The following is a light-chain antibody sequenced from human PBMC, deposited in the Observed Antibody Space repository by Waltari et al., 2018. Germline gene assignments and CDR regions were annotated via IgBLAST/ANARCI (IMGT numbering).Light chain of an antibody. J-gene: IGKJ2*01. CDR1: QSVLYSSNNKNY. V-gene: IGKV4-1*01. CDR2: WAS. Sequence: DIVMTQSPDSLAVSLGERATINCKSSQSVLYSSNNKNYLGRYQQKPGQPPKLLIYWASTRESGVPDRFSGSGSGTDLTLTISTLQAEDVAVYYCQQYYSTPYLFGQGTKLEIK. CDR3: QQYYSTPYL.